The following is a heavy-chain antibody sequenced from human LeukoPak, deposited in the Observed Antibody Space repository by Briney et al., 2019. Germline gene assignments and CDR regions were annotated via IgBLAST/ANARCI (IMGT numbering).Heavy chain of an antibody. CDR3: ARERVYCSGGSCYSRSY. J-gene: IGHJ4*02. D-gene: IGHD2-15*01. CDR1: GGSVISGTYY. Sequence: SETLSLTCTVSGGSVISGTYYWTWIRQPPGKGLEWIGYIYDNGSTNYSPSLKSRVTISVDTSKNQFSLKLTSVTPADTAVYYCARERVYCSGGSCYSRSYWRQGTLVTVSS. CDR2: IYDNGST. V-gene: IGHV4-61*01.